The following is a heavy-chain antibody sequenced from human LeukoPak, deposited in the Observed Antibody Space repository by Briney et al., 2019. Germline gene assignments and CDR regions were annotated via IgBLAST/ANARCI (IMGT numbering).Heavy chain of an antibody. V-gene: IGHV3-15*01. CDR1: GLTFTSAW. Sequence: AGGSLRLSCATSGLTFTSAWLTWVRQAPGKGLEWVGRIKSKSVGETTDYAAPVKGRLTISRDDSENTLYLQMNSLKTEDTAVYYCTTHSGNDLRSWGQGTLVTVSS. CDR3: TTHSGNDLRS. J-gene: IGHJ5*02. D-gene: IGHD5-12*01. CDR2: IKSKSVGETT.